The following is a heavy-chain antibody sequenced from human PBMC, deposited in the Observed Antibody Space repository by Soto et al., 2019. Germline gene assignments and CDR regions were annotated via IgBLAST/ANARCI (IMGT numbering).Heavy chain of an antibody. V-gene: IGHV3-30*18. CDR1: GFTFSSYG. CDR3: AKAYQGEPSHYYFDY. J-gene: IGHJ4*02. CDR2: ISYDGSNK. Sequence: PGGSLRLSCAASGFTFSSYGMHWVRQAPGKGLEWVAVISYDGSNKYYADSVKGRFTISRDNSKNTLYLQMNSLRAEDTAVYYCAKAYQGEPSHYYFDYWGQGTLVPVSS. D-gene: IGHD3-16*01.